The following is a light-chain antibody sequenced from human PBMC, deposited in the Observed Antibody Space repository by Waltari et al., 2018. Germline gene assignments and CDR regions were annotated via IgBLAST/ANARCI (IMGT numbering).Light chain of an antibody. CDR1: QSVGTTL. V-gene: IGKV3-20*01. CDR3: QHYVRLPAT. CDR2: HAS. Sequence: EIVLTQSPGTLSLSPGERATLSCRASQSVGTTLVWYQQKPGQAPRLLIYHASLRATGITDRFSGSGSGTDFSLTIGRLEPEDFAVYYCQHYVRLPATFGQGTKVEIK. J-gene: IGKJ1*01.